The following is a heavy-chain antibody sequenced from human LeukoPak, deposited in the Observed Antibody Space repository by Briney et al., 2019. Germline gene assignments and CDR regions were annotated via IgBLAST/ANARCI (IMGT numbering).Heavy chain of an antibody. J-gene: IGHJ6*02. CDR3: ARDLHYYVAMDV. D-gene: IGHD3-10*02. Sequence: GRSLRLSCAASGFTFSSYTMHWVRQAPGKGLGWVAVMLNDGTYSAAPEKSRFTISRDSPKSMLFLQLNSLRAEDTALYYCARDLHYYVAMDVWGQGTTVTVSS. CDR1: GFTFSSYT. V-gene: IGHV3-30-3*01. CDR2: MLNDGT.